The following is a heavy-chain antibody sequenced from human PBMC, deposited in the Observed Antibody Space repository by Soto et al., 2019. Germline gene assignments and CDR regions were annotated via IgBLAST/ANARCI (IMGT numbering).Heavy chain of an antibody. CDR3: ATYYYDSSGYYYFAY. V-gene: IGHV3-7*01. CDR2: IKQDGSEK. CDR1: GFTFSSYW. J-gene: IGHJ4*02. Sequence: GGSLRLSCAASGFTFSSYWMSWVRQAPGKGLEWVANIKQDGSEKYYVDSVKGRFTISRDNAKNSLYLQMNSLRAEDTAVYYCATYYYDSSGYYYFAYWGQGTLVTVSS. D-gene: IGHD3-22*01.